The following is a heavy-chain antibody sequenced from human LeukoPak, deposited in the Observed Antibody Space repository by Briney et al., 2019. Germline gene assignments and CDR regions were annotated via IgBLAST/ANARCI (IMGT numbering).Heavy chain of an antibody. CDR3: TRDRTTVTLFDY. D-gene: IGHD4-17*01. J-gene: IGHJ4*02. Sequence: GGSLRLSCAASGFTFNNYWIHWVRQTPGKGLVWISAISTDGSRTRYADSVKGRITISRDNAKNTVYLQMNNLRGEDTALYYCTRDRTTVTLFDYWGQGNLVTVSS. CDR2: ISTDGSRT. V-gene: IGHV3-74*01. CDR1: GFTFNNYW.